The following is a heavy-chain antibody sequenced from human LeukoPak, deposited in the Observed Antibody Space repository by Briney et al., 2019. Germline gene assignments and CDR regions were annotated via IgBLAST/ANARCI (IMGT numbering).Heavy chain of an antibody. J-gene: IGHJ4*02. CDR1: GYTFTSYG. Sequence: ASVKVSCKASGYTFTSYGISWVRQAPGQGLEWMGWISAYNGNTNYAQKLQGRVTMTTDTSTSTAYMELSRLRSDDTAVYYCARERSSGWYASGLDYWGQGTLVTVSS. CDR3: ARERSSGWYASGLDY. CDR2: ISAYNGNT. D-gene: IGHD6-19*01. V-gene: IGHV1-18*01.